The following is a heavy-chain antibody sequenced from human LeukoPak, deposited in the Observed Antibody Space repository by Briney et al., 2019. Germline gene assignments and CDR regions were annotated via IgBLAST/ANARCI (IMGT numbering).Heavy chain of an antibody. D-gene: IGHD2-2*01. V-gene: IGHV4-59*12. Sequence: PSETLSLTRTVSGGSISSYYWSWIRQPPGKGLEWIGYIYYSGSTNYNPSLKSRVTISVDTSKNQFSLKLSSVTAADTAVYYCARGPVVPAAIRYYYYYMDVWGKGTTVTVSS. CDR3: ARGPVVPAAIRYYYYYMDV. CDR2: IYYSGST. CDR1: GGSISSYY. J-gene: IGHJ6*03.